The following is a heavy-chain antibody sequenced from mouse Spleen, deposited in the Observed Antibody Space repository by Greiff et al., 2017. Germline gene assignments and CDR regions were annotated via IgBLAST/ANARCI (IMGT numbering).Heavy chain of an antibody. CDR1: GFTFSSYY. D-gene: IGHD3-1*01. CDR3: ARDSSGLFAY. Sequence: EVKLVESGGGLVKLGGSLKLSCAASGFTFSSYYMSWVRQTPEKRLEWVATISSGGGSTYYPDSVKGRFTISRDNAKNTLYLQMSSLNSEDTAVYYCARDSSGLFAYWGQGTLVTVSA. J-gene: IGHJ3*01. CDR2: ISSGGGST. V-gene: IGHV5-6-4*01.